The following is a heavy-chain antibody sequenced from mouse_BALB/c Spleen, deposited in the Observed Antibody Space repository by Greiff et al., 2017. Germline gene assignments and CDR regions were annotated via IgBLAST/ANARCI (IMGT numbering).Heavy chain of an antibody. J-gene: IGHJ2*01. V-gene: IGHV5-9-3*01. Sequence: VQRVESGGGLVKPGGSLKLSCAASGFTFSSYAMSWVRQTPEKRLEWVATISSGGSYTYYPDSVKGRFTISRDNAKNTLYLQMSSLRSEDTAMYYCARRGDYGNLFDYWGQGTTLTVSS. CDR1: GFTFSSYA. CDR3: ARRGDYGNLFDY. D-gene: IGHD2-1*01. CDR2: ISSGGSYT.